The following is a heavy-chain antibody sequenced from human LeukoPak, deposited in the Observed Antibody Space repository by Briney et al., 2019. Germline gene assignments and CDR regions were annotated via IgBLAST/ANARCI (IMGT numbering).Heavy chain of an antibody. V-gene: IGHV3-23*01. Sequence: TGGSLRLSCAASGFTFSSYAMNWVRQAPGKGLEWVSTISGSGGSTYYADSVKGRFTISRDNSKNTLYLQMNSLRAEDTAVYYCAKVYCSSTSCFYDYWGQGTLVTVSS. J-gene: IGHJ4*02. CDR2: ISGSGGST. CDR3: AKVYCSSTSCFYDY. D-gene: IGHD2-2*01. CDR1: GFTFSSYA.